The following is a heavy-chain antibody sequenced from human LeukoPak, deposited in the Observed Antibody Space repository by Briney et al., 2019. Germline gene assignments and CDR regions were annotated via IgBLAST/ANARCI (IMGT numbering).Heavy chain of an antibody. CDR2: INADGSTA. CDR1: GFTFGNSW. D-gene: IGHD2-2*01. J-gene: IGHJ4*02. V-gene: IGHV3-74*01. CDR3: AKIQASGYCSSTSCPNFDY. Sequence: GGSLRLSCAASGFTFGNSWVHWVRQAPGKGLVWVSLINADGSTATYADSVKGRFTISRDNAKNSLYLQMNSLRAEDTAVYYCAKIQASGYCSSTSCPNFDYWGQGTLVTVSS.